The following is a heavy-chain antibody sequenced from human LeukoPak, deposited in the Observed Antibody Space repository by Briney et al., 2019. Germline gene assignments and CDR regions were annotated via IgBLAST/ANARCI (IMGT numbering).Heavy chain of an antibody. Sequence: ASVTVSFKASGYTFTSYAMHWVRQAPGQRLEWMGGINAGNGNTKYSQKFQGRVTITRDTSASTAYIELSSLRSEDTAVYYCARDLPREFTYYFDYWGQGTLVTVSS. CDR2: INAGNGNT. D-gene: IGHD3-10*01. V-gene: IGHV1-3*01. CDR3: ARDLPREFTYYFDY. J-gene: IGHJ4*02. CDR1: GYTFTSYA.